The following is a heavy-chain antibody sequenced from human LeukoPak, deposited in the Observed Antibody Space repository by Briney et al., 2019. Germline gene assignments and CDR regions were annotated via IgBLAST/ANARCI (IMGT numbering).Heavy chain of an antibody. D-gene: IGHD1-26*01. Sequence: SETLSLTCTVSGGSISSYYWSWIRQPPGEGLEWIGYIYYSGSTSYNPSLKSRVTISVDTSKKQCSLKLSSVTAADTAFYYCARYIVSYPHDAFDIWGQGTMVTVSS. CDR1: GGSISSYY. J-gene: IGHJ3*02. CDR2: IYYSGST. CDR3: ARYIVSYPHDAFDI. V-gene: IGHV4-59*01.